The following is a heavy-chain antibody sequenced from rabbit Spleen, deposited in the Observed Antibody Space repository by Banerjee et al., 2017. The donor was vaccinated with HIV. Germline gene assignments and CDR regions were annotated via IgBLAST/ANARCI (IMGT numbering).Heavy chain of an antibody. Sequence: QQLVESGGGLVKPGASLTLTCKASGFSFSSGYDMCWVRQAPGKGLEWIACIYNGDIGSRTYYATWAKGRFTISKTSTTVTLQMTSLTAADTATYFCARDLVAVIGWNFSLWGQGTLVTVS. CDR2: IYNGDIGSRT. V-gene: IGHV1S40*01. CDR3: ARDLVAVIGWNFSL. D-gene: IGHD1-1*01. CDR1: GFSFSSGYD. J-gene: IGHJ4*01.